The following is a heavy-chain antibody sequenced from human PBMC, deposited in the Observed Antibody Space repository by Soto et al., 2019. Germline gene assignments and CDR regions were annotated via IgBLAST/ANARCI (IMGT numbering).Heavy chain of an antibody. CDR2: ITDDGSYQ. CDR3: VIDDDNGDNGRDY. Sequence: QVQLVESGGGVVQPGRSLRLSCAVSGFTFRNYGMHWVRQAPGKGLEWVAVITDDGSYQYYADSVKGRFTISRDNSKNKLYLKMNSLRAEATAVYYCVIDDDNGDNGRDYWGQGPLVTVSS. CDR1: GFTFRNYG. J-gene: IGHJ4*02. D-gene: IGHD4-17*01. V-gene: IGHV3-33*01.